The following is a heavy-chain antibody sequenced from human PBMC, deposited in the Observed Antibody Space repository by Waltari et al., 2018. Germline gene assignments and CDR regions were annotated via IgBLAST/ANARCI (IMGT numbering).Heavy chain of an antibody. J-gene: IGHJ6*03. Sequence: QVQLQQWGAGLLKPSETLSLTCAVYGGSFSGYYWSWVRQPPGKGLEWIGGVQQRGSTNYNPSLQSRVTISVDTSKNQFSLKLSSVTAADTAVYYCARGLERRLVTYVPYYYYYMDVWGKGTTVTVSS. CDR3: ARGLERRLVTYVPYYYYYMDV. CDR2: VQQRGST. D-gene: IGHD2-21*02. CDR1: GGSFSGYY. V-gene: IGHV4-34*01.